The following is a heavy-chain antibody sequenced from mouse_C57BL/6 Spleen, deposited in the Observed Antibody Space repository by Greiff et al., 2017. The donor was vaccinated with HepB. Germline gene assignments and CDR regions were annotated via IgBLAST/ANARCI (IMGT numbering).Heavy chain of an antibody. V-gene: IGHV1-15*01. CDR2: IDPETGGT. CDR3: TSPYYGSSYGYAMDY. D-gene: IGHD1-1*01. J-gene: IGHJ4*01. Sequence: QVQLQQSGAELVRPGASVTLSCKASGYTFTDYEMHWVKQTPVHGLEWIGAIDPETGGTAYNQKFKGKAILTADKSSSTAYMELRSLTSEDSAVYYCTSPYYGSSYGYAMDYWGQGTSVTVSS. CDR1: GYTFTDYE.